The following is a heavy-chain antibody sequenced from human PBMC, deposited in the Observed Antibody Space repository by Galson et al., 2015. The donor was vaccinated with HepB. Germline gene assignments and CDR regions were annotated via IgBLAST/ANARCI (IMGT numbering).Heavy chain of an antibody. CDR2: IDWEDDT. Sequence: PALVKPTQTLTLTCTFSGFSLSTSGMCVSWIRQPPGKALEWLARIDWEDDTYYSTSLKTRLTISKDTSKNQVVLTMTNIDPVDTATYYCARTRPDNEIYYYYYMDVWGKGTTVTVSS. CDR1: GFSLSTSGMC. CDR3: ARTRPDNEIYYYYYMDV. D-gene: IGHD1-14*01. J-gene: IGHJ6*03. V-gene: IGHV2-70*11.